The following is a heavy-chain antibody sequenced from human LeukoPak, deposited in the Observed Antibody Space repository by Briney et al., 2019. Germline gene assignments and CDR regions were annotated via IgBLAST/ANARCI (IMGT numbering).Heavy chain of an antibody. Sequence: SETLSLTCTVSGGSISSYYWIWIRQPPGKGLEWLGFIYSSGNTNYNPSLKSRVTISVDTSKNQFSLKLNSVTAADTAVYYCARGRSSYDSTGYAYWGQGTLVTVSS. CDR1: GGSISSYY. CDR2: IYSSGNT. J-gene: IGHJ4*02. D-gene: IGHD3-22*01. V-gene: IGHV4-59*01. CDR3: ARGRSSYDSTGYAY.